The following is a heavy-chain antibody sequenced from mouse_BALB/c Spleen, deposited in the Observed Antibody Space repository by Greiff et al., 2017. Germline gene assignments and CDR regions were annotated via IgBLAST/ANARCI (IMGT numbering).Heavy chain of an antibody. CDR3: ARRWDDAMDY. Sequence: EVMLVESGGDLVKPGGSLKLSCAASGFTFSSYGMSWVRQTPDKRLEWVATISSGGSYTYYPDSVKGRFTISRDNAKNTLYLQMSSLKSEDTAMYYCARRWDDAMDYWGQGTSVTVSS. D-gene: IGHD4-1*01. J-gene: IGHJ4*01. V-gene: IGHV5-6*02. CDR2: ISSGGSYT. CDR1: GFTFSSYG.